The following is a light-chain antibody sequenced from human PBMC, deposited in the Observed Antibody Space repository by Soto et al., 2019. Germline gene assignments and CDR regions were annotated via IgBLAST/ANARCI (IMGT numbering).Light chain of an antibody. CDR3: GTWDSSLSGVV. J-gene: IGLJ2*01. CDR2: DNN. Sequence: QSVLTQPPSVSAAPGQKVTISCSGSRSNIGNNYVSWYQQLPGTAPKLLIYDNNQRPSGIPDRFSGSKSGTSATLGITGLQTGDEADYYCGTWDSSLSGVVFGGGTKLTVL. CDR1: RSNIGNNY. V-gene: IGLV1-51*01.